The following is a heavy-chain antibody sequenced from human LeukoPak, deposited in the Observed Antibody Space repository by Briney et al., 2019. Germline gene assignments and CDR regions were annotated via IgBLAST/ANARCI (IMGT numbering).Heavy chain of an antibody. CDR3: ARPAYTAAYDL. J-gene: IGHJ3*01. CDR2: IKKDGSEI. D-gene: IGHD3-16*01. V-gene: IGHV3-7*01. Sequence: GGSLRLSCAASGLIFSSYWMSWVRQAPGKGLEWVANIKKDGSEIHYVDSVKGRFTISRDNARNSLFLQMNGLRPEDTAVYYCARPAYTAAYDLWGQGTMVTVSS. CDR1: GLIFSSYW.